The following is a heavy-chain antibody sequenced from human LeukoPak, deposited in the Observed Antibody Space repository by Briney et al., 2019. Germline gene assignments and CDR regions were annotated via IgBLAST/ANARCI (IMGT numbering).Heavy chain of an antibody. J-gene: IGHJ4*02. D-gene: IGHD6-6*01. CDR1: GGSISSSSYY. CDR2: IYYSGST. Sequence: PSETLSLTCTVSGGSISSSSYYWGWIRQPPGKGLEWIGSIYYSGSTYYNPSLKSRVTISVDTSKNQFSLKLSSVTAADTAVYYCASIAFPRGYSSSYYFDYWGQGTLVTVSS. CDR3: ASIAFPRGYSSSYYFDY. V-gene: IGHV4-39*01.